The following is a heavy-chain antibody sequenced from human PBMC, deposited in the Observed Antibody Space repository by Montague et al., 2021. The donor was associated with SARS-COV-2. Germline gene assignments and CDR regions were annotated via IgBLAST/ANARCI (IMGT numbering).Heavy chain of an antibody. D-gene: IGHD6-13*01. V-gene: IGHV4-61*02. J-gene: IGHJ5*02. CDR1: GGSISIGRYY. CDR2: IYTSGST. Sequence: TLSLTCTVSGGSISIGRYYWNWIRQPAGKGLEWIGRIYTSGSTNYNPSLKSRVSISADTSNNQVSLKLSSVTAADTAVYCCARGVASSEGNWFDPWGQGTWSPSPQ. CDR3: ARGVASSEGNWFDP.